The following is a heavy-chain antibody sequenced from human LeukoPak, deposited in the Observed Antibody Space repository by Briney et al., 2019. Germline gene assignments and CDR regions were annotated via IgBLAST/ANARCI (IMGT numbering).Heavy chain of an antibody. J-gene: IGHJ3*02. CDR2: IKQDGSEK. Sequence: GGSLRLSCAASGFTFSSYWMSWVRQAPGKGLEWVANIKQDGSEKYYVDSVKGRFTISRDNAKNSLYLQMNSLRAEDTAVYYCAREGYSSSWYVGDAFDIWGQGTMVTVSS. CDR1: GFTFSSYW. V-gene: IGHV3-7*01. D-gene: IGHD6-13*01. CDR3: AREGYSSSWYVGDAFDI.